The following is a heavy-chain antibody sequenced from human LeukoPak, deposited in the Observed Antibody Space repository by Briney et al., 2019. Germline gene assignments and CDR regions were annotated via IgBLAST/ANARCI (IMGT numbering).Heavy chain of an antibody. D-gene: IGHD1-26*01. CDR2: INWNGGST. Sequence: GGSLRLSRAASGFTFDDYGMSWVRQAPGKGLEWVSGINWNGGSTGYADSVKGRFTISRDNAKNSLYPQMNSLRAEDTALYYCARTNPYSGSPRFDYWGQGTLVTVSS. CDR1: GFTFDDYG. CDR3: ARTNPYSGSPRFDY. J-gene: IGHJ4*02. V-gene: IGHV3-20*04.